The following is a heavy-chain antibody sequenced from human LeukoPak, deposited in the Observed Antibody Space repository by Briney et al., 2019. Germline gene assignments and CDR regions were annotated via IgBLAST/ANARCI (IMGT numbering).Heavy chain of an antibody. V-gene: IGHV4-34*01. J-gene: IGHJ3*02. CDR3: ARGPYSYDSSGAFDI. CDR1: GGSFSGYY. Sequence: ASETLSLTCAVYGGSFSGYYWSWIRQPPGKGLEWIGEINHSGSTNYNPSLKSRVTISVDTSKNQFSLKLSSVTAADTAVYFCARGPYSYDSSGAFDIWGQGTMVTVSS. D-gene: IGHD3-22*01. CDR2: INHSGST.